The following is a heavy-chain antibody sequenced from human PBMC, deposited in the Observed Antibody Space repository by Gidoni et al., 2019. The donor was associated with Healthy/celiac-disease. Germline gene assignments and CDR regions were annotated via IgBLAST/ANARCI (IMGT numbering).Heavy chain of an antibody. D-gene: IGHD2-21*02. CDR2: INHSGST. CDR1: GGSFSGYY. CDR3: ARGGGGGNSGY. J-gene: IGHJ4*02. V-gene: IGHV4-34*01. Sequence: QVQLQQWGAGLLKPSETLSLTCAVHGGSFSGYYWSWIRQPPGKGLEWIGEINHSGSTNYNPSLKSRVTISVDTSKNQFSLKLSSVTAADTAVYYCARGGGGGNSGYWGQGTLVTVSS.